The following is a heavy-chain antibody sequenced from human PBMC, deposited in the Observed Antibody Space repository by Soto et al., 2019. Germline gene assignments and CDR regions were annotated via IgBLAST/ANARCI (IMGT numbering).Heavy chain of an antibody. J-gene: IGHJ4*02. CDR1: GFTFSSYA. Sequence: HPGGSLRLSCAASGFTFSSYAMHWVRQAPGKGLEWVAVISYDGSNKYYADSVKGRFTISRDNSKNTLYLQMNSLRAEDTAVYYCARDPRSVMITFGGVIVEPKSPDLAPAQAFDYWGQGTLVTVSS. CDR2: ISYDGSNK. V-gene: IGHV3-30-3*01. CDR3: ARDPRSVMITFGGVIVEPKSPDLAPAQAFDY. D-gene: IGHD3-16*02.